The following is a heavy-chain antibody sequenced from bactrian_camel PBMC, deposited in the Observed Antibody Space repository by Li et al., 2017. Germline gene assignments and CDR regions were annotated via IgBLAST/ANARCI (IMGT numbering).Heavy chain of an antibody. J-gene: IGHJ4*01. CDR2: IYADNRST. CDR3: AANLLCYGLRTPQEQSYNY. V-gene: IGHV3-2*01. Sequence: HVQLVESGGDSVQAGGSLRLSCTASGLTFGSHCMGWFRQAPGKDLEWVSGIYADNRSTFYSAAVKGRFTISQDNAKNMIYLQMSRLKPEDTAMHYCAANLLCYGLRTPQEQSYNYWGQGTQVTVS. CDR1: GLTFGSHC. D-gene: IGHD3*01.